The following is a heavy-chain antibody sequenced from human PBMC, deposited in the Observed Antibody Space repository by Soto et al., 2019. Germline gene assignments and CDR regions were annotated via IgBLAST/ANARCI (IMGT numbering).Heavy chain of an antibody. V-gene: IGHV1-69*04. J-gene: IGHJ5*02. CDR3: ARDVNSRTVVPATMNWYNWFDP. CDR2: IIPILGIA. D-gene: IGHD2-2*01. CDR1: GGTFSSYT. Sequence: ASVKVSCKASGGTFSSYTISWVRQAPGQGLEWMGRIIPILGIANYAQKFQGRVTITADKSTSTAYMELSSLRSEDTAVYYCARDVNSRTVVPATMNWYNWFDPWGQGTLVTVSS.